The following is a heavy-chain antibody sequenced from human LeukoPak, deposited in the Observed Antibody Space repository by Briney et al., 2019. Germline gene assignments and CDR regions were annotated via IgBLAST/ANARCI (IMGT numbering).Heavy chain of an antibody. J-gene: IGHJ6*02. CDR3: ARARISWLLPLYYGMDV. D-gene: IGHD3-22*01. Sequence: ASVKVSCKASGYTFTSYAMNWVRQAPGQGLEWMGWINTNTGNPTYAQGFTGRFVFSLDTSVSTAYLQISSLKAEDTAVYYCARARISWLLPLYYGMDVWGQGTTVTVSS. V-gene: IGHV7-4-1*02. CDR1: GYTFTSYA. CDR2: INTNTGNP.